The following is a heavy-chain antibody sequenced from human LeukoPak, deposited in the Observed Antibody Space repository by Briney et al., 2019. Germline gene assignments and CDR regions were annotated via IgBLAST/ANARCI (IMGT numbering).Heavy chain of an antibody. CDR3: AREQGIAAAGLNWFDH. D-gene: IGHD6-13*01. V-gene: IGHV3-30*04. Sequence: PWGSPRLSCAASGFTFSSYAMHWVRQAPGKRLEWVAVISYDGSNKYYADSVKGRFTISRDNSKNTLYLQMNSLRAEDTAVYYCAREQGIAAAGLNWFDHWGQGTLVTVSS. CDR2: ISYDGSNK. J-gene: IGHJ5*02. CDR1: GFTFSSYA.